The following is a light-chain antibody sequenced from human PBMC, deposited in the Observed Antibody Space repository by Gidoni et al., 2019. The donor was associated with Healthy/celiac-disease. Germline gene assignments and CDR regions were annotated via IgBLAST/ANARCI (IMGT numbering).Light chain of an antibody. Sequence: DIQMTQSPSSLSTSVGDRVTITCRASQSISNYLAWYQQKPGKVPKLLIYAASTLQSGVPSRFSGSGSGTDFTLTISSLQPEDVATYYCQRYYNAAWTFGQGTKVEIK. CDR3: QRYYNAAWT. J-gene: IGKJ1*01. V-gene: IGKV1-27*01. CDR2: AAS. CDR1: QSISNY.